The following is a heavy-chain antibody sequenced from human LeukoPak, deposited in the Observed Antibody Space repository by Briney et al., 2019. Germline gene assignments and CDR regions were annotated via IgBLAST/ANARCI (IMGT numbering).Heavy chain of an antibody. J-gene: IGHJ4*02. Sequence: PGGSLRLSCAASGFTFSHYWMSWVRQAPGKGLEWMAIINQDATEKHYADSVKGRFTISRDNTKYSLYLQMNSLRAEDTAVYYCAKGTPGYSGYDPLDYWGQGTLVTVSS. CDR3: AKGTPGYSGYDPLDY. V-gene: IGHV3-7*01. D-gene: IGHD5-12*01. CDR2: INQDATEK. CDR1: GFTFSHYW.